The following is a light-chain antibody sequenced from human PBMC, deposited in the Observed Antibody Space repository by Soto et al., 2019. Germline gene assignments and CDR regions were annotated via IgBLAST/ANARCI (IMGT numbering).Light chain of an antibody. Sequence: EIVMTQSPATLSVSPGERVTLSCRASQSVSYNLAWYQQKPGQAPRLLIYGPSTRATGIPARFSGSGSGTDFTLTISSLQSEDFALYYCQQYNNWPRTFGQGTKVEIK. CDR2: GPS. CDR1: QSVSYN. V-gene: IGKV3-15*01. CDR3: QQYNNWPRT. J-gene: IGKJ1*01.